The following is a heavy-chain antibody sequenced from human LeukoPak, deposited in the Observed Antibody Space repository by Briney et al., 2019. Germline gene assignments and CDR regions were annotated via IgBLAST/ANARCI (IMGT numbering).Heavy chain of an antibody. CDR1: GFTFSSYA. Sequence: PGGSLRLSCAASGFTFSSYAMSWVRQAPGKGLEWVSAISGSGGSTYYADSVKGRFTISRDNSKNTLYLQMNSLRAEDTAVCYCAKSDGGYDFWSGYPTIDYWGQGTLVTVSS. CDR2: ISGSGGST. CDR3: AKSDGGYDFWSGYPTIDY. V-gene: IGHV3-23*01. D-gene: IGHD3-3*01. J-gene: IGHJ4*02.